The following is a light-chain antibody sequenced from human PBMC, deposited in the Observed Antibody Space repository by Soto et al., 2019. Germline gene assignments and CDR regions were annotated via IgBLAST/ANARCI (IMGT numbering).Light chain of an antibody. CDR2: DAS. V-gene: IGKV1-5*01. CDR3: EQYNSYWT. Sequence: DIQMTQSPSTLSASVGDRVTITCRASQSISNWLAWYQQKPGKAPNLLIFDASTLQSGVPSRFSGSGSGSVFPLCGRSLQPDYFATYYGEQYNSYWTFGEGTKVEIK. J-gene: IGKJ1*01. CDR1: QSISNW.